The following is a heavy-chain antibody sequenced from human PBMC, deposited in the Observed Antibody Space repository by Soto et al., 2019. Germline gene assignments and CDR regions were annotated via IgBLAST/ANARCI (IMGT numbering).Heavy chain of an antibody. J-gene: IGHJ4*02. CDR1: GFTFSSYG. CDR2: ISYDGSNK. Sequence: PGGSLRLSCAASGFTFSSYGMHWVRQAPGKGLEWVAVISYDGSNKYYADSVKGRFTISRDNSKNTLYLQMNSLRAEDTAVYYRGRAGRRSNYLNCWGQRPLVTFSS. D-gene: IGHD4-17*01. V-gene: IGHV3-30-3*01. CDR3: GRAGRRSNYLNC.